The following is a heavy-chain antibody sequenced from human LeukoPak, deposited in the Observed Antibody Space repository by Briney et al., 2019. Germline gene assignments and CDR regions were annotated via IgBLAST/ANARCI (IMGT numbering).Heavy chain of an antibody. CDR2: IYYSGST. CDR1: GGSISNYD. Sequence: PSETLSLTGTVSGGSISNYDWTWLRQPPGKGLEGIGYIYYSGSTNYNPSLKSRVTISVDTSNNQLSLKLSSVTAADTAVYYCARMYTGGWFDPWGQGTLVTVSS. V-gene: IGHV4-59*08. D-gene: IGHD6-25*01. J-gene: IGHJ5*02. CDR3: ARMYTGGWFDP.